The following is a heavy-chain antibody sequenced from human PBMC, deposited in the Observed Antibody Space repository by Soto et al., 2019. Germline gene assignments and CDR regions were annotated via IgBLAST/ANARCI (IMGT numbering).Heavy chain of an antibody. CDR1: GGSISSGGYS. CDR3: ARAEPTTATFDP. D-gene: IGHD4-4*01. Sequence: SETLSLTCAVSGGSISSGGYSWSWIRQPPGKGLEWIGYIYHSGSTYYNPSLKSRVTISVDRSKNQFSLKLSSVTAADTAVYYCARAEPTTATFDPWGQGTLVTVSS. CDR2: IYHSGST. V-gene: IGHV4-30-2*01. J-gene: IGHJ5*02.